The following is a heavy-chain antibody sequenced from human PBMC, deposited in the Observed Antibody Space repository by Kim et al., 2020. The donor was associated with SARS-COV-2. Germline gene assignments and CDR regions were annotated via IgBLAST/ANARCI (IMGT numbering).Heavy chain of an antibody. Sequence: GESLKISCKASGYSFTTNWIGWVRQMPGKGLEWMGIIYPGDSHTLYSPSFRGQVTISADKYINTAYLQWSSLKASDTAMYYCAKSGGDYKFSYYYAMDAWGQGTSVTVSS. CDR3: AKSGGDYKFSYYYAMDA. CDR1: GYSFTTNW. V-gene: IGHV5-51*01. J-gene: IGHJ6*02. D-gene: IGHD2-21*02. CDR2: IYPGDSHT.